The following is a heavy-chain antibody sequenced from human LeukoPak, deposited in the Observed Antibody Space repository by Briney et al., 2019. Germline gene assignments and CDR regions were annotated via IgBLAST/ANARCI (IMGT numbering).Heavy chain of an antibody. V-gene: IGHV3-30*02. Sequence: GGSPRLSCATSGFTFNTYGMHWVRQAPGKGLEWVAYIWYDGSKKDYADSVKGRSTISRDSSKSTLYLQMNSLRAEDTAVYYCARDLLGLPHKYFDSWGQGTLVTVSS. CDR2: IWYDGSKK. CDR1: GFTFNTYG. J-gene: IGHJ4*02. D-gene: IGHD3-16*01. CDR3: ARDLLGLPHKYFDS.